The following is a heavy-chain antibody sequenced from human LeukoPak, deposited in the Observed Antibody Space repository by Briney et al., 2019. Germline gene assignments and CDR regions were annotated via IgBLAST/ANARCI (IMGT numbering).Heavy chain of an antibody. Sequence: PSETLSLTCAFYGGPFSGYYWSWIRQTPGKGLASIGESNYSGSTNYNASLESRVTISADTSKKQFTLNLSSVTAADTAVYYCAKVYSSSSRDAFDVWGPGTMVTVSS. CDR1: GGPFSGYY. D-gene: IGHD6-6*01. CDR3: AKVYSSSSRDAFDV. V-gene: IGHV4-34*01. J-gene: IGHJ3*01. CDR2: SNYSGST.